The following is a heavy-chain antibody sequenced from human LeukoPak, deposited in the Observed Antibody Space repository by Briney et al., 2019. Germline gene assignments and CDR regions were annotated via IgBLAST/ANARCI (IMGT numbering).Heavy chain of an antibody. D-gene: IGHD5-12*01. CDR2: IKQDGSEK. Sequence: PGGSLRLSCAASGFTFSDYWISWVRQAPGKGLEWVANIKQDGSEKYYVDSVKGRFTISRDNAKNSLYLQMNSLRAEDTAVYFCAGESGDAGWNYWGQGTQVTVSS. CDR1: GFTFSDYW. J-gene: IGHJ4*02. CDR3: AGESGDAGWNY. V-gene: IGHV3-7*01.